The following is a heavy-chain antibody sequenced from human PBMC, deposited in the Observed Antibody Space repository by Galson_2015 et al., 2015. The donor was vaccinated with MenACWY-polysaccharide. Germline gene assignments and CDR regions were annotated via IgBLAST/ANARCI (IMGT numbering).Heavy chain of an antibody. CDR2: ISYDGIHK. V-gene: IGHV3-30*03. CDR1: GFTFTASG. J-gene: IGHJ4*02. D-gene: IGHD4-17*01. CDR3: ATVTGDYARGSLDN. Sequence: YQRLSCAASGFTFTASGMHWVRQAPGKGLEWVAVISYDGIHKHYTNSVRGRFTISRDNSKNTLYLQINSLRAEDTAVYYCATVTGDYARGSLDNWGQGTLVTVSS.